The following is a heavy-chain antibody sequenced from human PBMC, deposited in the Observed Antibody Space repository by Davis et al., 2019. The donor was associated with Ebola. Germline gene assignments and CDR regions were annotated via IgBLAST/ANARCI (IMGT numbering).Heavy chain of an antibody. J-gene: IGHJ3*02. D-gene: IGHD4-17*01. Sequence: ASVKVSCKASGFTFTSSAVQWVRQAPGQRLEWMGWINAGNGNTKYSQKFQGRVTITRDTSASTAYMELSSLRSEDTAVYYCARAVGYGDYSDAFDIWGQGTMVTVSS. V-gene: IGHV1-3*01. CDR1: GFTFTSSA. CDR2: INAGNGNT. CDR3: ARAVGYGDYSDAFDI.